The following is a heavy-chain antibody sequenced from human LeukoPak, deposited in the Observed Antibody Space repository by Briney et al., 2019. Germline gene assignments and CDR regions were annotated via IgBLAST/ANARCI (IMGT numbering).Heavy chain of an antibody. CDR2: VNLQGST. Sequence: SETLSLTCGVSGGSITQTNYWTWVRQPPGKGLEWIGEVNLQGSTNYNPSLMGRVAISVDKSENHVSLQLTSVTAADTAVYYCARAGSGYSFDNWGQGKLVTVSS. CDR3: ARAGSGYSFDN. D-gene: IGHD3-22*01. CDR1: GGSITQTNY. V-gene: IGHV4-4*02. J-gene: IGHJ4*02.